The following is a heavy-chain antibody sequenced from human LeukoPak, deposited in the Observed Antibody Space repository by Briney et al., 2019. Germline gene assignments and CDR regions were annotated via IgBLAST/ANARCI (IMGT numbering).Heavy chain of an antibody. J-gene: IGHJ4*02. D-gene: IGHD2-15*01. V-gene: IGHV4-59*01. CDR1: DGSISSYY. CDR2: IYSSGNT. CDR3: ARDDGRLGYCSGGSCLGI. Sequence: PSETLPLTCTVSDGSISSYYWSWIRQPPGKGLEWIGYIYSSGNTNYNPSLKSRVTISVDTSKNQFSLKLSSVTAADTAVYYCARDDGRLGYCSGGSCLGIWGQGTLVTVSS.